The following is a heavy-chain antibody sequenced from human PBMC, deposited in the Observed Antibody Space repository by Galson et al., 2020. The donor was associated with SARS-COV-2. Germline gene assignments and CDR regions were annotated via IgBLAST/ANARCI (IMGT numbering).Heavy chain of an antibody. CDR2: ISNDGRNK. CDR3: ARDYCSSTSCPVAYYYGMDV. CDR1: GFTFRSQA. V-gene: IGHV3-30*04. J-gene: IGHJ6*02. Sequence: GGSLRLSCAASGFTFRSQAMHWVRQAPGKGLEWVAVISNDGRNKYYADSVKGRFTISRDNSKNTLYLQMNSLRVEDMALYYCARDYCSSTSCPVAYYYGMDVWGQGTTVTVSS. D-gene: IGHD2-2*01.